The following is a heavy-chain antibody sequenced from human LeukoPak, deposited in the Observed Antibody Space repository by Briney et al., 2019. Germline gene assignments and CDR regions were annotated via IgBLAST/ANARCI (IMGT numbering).Heavy chain of an antibody. CDR3: VKADSGYDLLFDY. J-gene: IGHJ4*02. CDR2: IGGSGGST. Sequence: GGSLRLSCAASGFTFSSYAMSWVRQAPGKGLEWVSGIGGSGGSTYYADSVKGRFTISRDNSKNTLYLQMNSLRAEDTAVYYCVKADSGYDLLFDYWGQGTLVTVSS. CDR1: GFTFSSYA. V-gene: IGHV3-23*01. D-gene: IGHD5-12*01.